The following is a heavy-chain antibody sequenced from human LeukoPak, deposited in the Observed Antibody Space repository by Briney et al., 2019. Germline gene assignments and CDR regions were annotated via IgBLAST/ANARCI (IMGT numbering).Heavy chain of an antibody. CDR3: ATRRYVWGSYRWDFDY. D-gene: IGHD3-16*02. CDR1: GYTLTELS. Sequence: ASVKVSCKVSGYTLTELSMHWVRQAPGKGLEWMGGFDPEDGETIYAQKFQGTVTMTEDTSTDTAYMELSSLRSEDTAVYYCATRRYVWGSYRWDFDYWGQGTLVTVSS. V-gene: IGHV1-24*01. CDR2: FDPEDGET. J-gene: IGHJ4*02.